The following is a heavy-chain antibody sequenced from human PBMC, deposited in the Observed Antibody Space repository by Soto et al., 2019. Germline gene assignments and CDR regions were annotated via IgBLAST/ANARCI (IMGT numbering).Heavy chain of an antibody. D-gene: IGHD3-3*01. CDR2: IIPILGIA. V-gene: IGHV1-69*02. CDR3: ASDLAISIFDY. CDR1: GGTFSSYT. Sequence: SVKVSCKASGGTFSSYTISWVRQAPGQGLEWMGRIIPILGIANYAQKFQGRVTITADKSTSTAYMELSSLRSEDTAVYYCASDLAISIFDYWGQGTLVTVSS. J-gene: IGHJ4*02.